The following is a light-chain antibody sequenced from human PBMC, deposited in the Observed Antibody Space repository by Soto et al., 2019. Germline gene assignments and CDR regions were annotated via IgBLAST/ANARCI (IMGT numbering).Light chain of an antibody. CDR1: SSDVGGSNH. CDR3: SSYATGSPLVL. J-gene: IGLJ3*02. V-gene: IGLV2-14*03. Sequence: QSALTQPASVSGSPGQSITISCTGTSSDVGGSNHVSWYQQHPGKAPKLMIFDVSTRPSGVSNRFSGSKSGNTASLTISGLQAEDEDDYYCSSYATGSPLVLFGGGTKLTVL. CDR2: DVS.